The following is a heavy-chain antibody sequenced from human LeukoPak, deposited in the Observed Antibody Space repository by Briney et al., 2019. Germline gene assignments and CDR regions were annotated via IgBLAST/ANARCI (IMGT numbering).Heavy chain of an antibody. D-gene: IGHD3-10*01. CDR1: GGSISSGDYY. CDR2: INHSGST. V-gene: IGHV4-39*07. CDR3: ARRSRIRGADYYYYYGMDV. J-gene: IGHJ6*02. Sequence: SETLSLTCTVSGGSISSGDYYWSWIRQPPGKGLEWIGEINHSGSTNYNPSLKSRVTISVDTSKNQFSLKLSSVTAADTAVYYCARRSRIRGADYYYYYGMDVWGQGTTVTVSS.